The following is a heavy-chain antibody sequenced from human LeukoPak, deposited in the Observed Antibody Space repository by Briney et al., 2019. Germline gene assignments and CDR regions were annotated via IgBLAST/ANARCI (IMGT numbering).Heavy chain of an antibody. CDR1: GFTFSSYS. J-gene: IGHJ6*02. CDR2: ISSSSSYI. Sequence: GGSLRLSCAASGFTFSSYSMHWVRQAPGKGLEWVSSISSSSSYIYYADSVKGRFTISRDNAKNSLYLQMNSLRAEDTAVYYCARDLRAGGYYYYGMDVWGQGTTVTVSS. V-gene: IGHV3-21*01. D-gene: IGHD3-10*01. CDR3: ARDLRAGGYYYYGMDV.